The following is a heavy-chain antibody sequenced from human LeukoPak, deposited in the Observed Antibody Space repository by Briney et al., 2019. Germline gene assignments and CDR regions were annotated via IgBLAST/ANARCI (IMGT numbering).Heavy chain of an antibody. V-gene: IGHV1-18*01. D-gene: IGHD2-2*01. CDR3: ARAPFCSSVSCYRTNNWLDP. J-gene: IGHJ5*02. Sequence: ASVKVSCKTSGYTFTRYGVSWARQAPGQGLEWMGWISGNNDNTNYAQRVQDRITMTTDTSTSTAYMELRSLRSDDTAVYYCARAPFCSSVSCYRTNNWLDPWGQGTLVTVSS. CDR2: ISGNNDNT. CDR1: GYTFTRYG.